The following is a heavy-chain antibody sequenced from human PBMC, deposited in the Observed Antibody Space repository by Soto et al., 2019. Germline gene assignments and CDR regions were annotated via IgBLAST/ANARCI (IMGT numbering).Heavy chain of an antibody. D-gene: IGHD3-10*01. CDR1: GGSITNYH. Sequence: NLSLTCTVSGGSITNYHGRWVRQAPGKGLEWVGHIYYRGSTNYNPSLNSRVPISVDTSKNQFSLRLTSMTAADTALYYCASGHGSGGAYGRDVWGQGYTV. V-gene: IGHV4-59*01. J-gene: IGHJ6*02. CDR3: ASGHGSGGAYGRDV. CDR2: IYYRGST.